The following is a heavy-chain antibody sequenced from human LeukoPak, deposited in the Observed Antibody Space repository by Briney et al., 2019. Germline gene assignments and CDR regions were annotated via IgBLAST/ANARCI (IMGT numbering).Heavy chain of an antibody. V-gene: IGHV3-9*01. CDR3: AKSWRGRGYYGYGPSEYFYYMDV. J-gene: IGHJ6*03. CDR2: ISWNSGSI. CDR1: GFTFDDYA. D-gene: IGHD3-10*01. Sequence: GGSLRLSCAASGFTFDDYAMHWVRQAPGKGLEWVSGISWNSGSIGYADSVKGRFTISRDNAKNSLYLQMNSLRAEDTALYYCAKSWRGRGYYGYGPSEYFYYMDVWGKGTTVTISS.